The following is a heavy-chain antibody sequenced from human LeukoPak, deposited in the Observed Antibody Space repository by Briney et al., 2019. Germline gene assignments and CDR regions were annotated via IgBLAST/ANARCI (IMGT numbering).Heavy chain of an antibody. CDR1: GFTFSDYY. V-gene: IGHV3-11*06. D-gene: IGHD5-24*01. CDR3: ARGARTIHLGDDY. J-gene: IGHJ4*02. CDR2: ISSGSSDT. Sequence: SLRLSCAASGFTFSDYYMSWIRQAPGKGLEWLSYISSGSSDTNYADSVKGRFTISRDNAKNSLYLQMNSLRAEDTAVYYCARGARTIHLGDDYWGQGTLVTVSS.